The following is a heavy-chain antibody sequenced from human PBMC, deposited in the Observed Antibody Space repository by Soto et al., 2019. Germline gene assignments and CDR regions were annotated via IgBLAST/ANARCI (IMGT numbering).Heavy chain of an antibody. Sequence: RLSCAASGFTFSSYSMNWVRQAPGKGLEWVSSISSSSSYIYYADSVKGRFTISRDNAKNSLYLQMNSLRAEDTAVYYCARALGYSGYDRYYYYGMDVWGQGTTVTVSS. CDR1: GFTFSSYS. CDR3: ARALGYSGYDRYYYYGMDV. V-gene: IGHV3-21*01. J-gene: IGHJ6*02. D-gene: IGHD5-12*01. CDR2: ISSSSSYI.